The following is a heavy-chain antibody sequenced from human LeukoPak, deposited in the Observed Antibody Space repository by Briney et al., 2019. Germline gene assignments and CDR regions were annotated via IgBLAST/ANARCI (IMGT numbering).Heavy chain of an antibody. V-gene: IGHV4-39*07. CDR2: INYYGKT. CDR1: GNSISSSSYY. D-gene: IGHD3-22*01. J-gene: IGHJ4*02. Sequence: KPSETLSLTCTVSGNSISSSSYYWVWIRQPPGKGLEWIGSINYYGKTYYNPSVKSRVTISVDTSKNQFSLKLSSVTAADTAVYYCARVRSGYFDYWDQGTLVTASS. CDR3: ARVRSGYFDY.